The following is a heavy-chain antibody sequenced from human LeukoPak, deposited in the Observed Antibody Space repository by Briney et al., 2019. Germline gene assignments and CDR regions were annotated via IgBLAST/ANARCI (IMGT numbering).Heavy chain of an antibody. D-gene: IGHD5-18*01. CDR3: ARERVDTAMHYYNWFDP. J-gene: IGHJ5*02. CDR1: GGSISSSSYY. Sequence: PSETLSLTCTVSGGSISSSSYYWGWIRQPPGKGLEWIGSIYYSGSTYYNPSLKSRVTISVDTSKNQFSLKLSSVTAADTAVYYCARERVDTAMHYYNWFDPWGQGTLVTVSS. V-gene: IGHV4-39*07. CDR2: IYYSGST.